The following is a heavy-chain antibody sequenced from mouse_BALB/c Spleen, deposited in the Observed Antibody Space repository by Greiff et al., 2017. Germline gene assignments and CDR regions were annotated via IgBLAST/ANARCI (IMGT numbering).Heavy chain of an antibody. Sequence: QVHVKQPGAELVMPGASVKMSCKASGYTFTDYWMHWVKQRPGQGLEWIGAIDTSDSYTSYNQKFKGKATLTVDESSSTAYMQLSSLTSEDSAVYYCASWGFAYWGQGTLVTVSA. D-gene: IGHD4-1*01. V-gene: IGHV1-69*01. CDR3: ASWGFAY. CDR2: IDTSDSYT. J-gene: IGHJ3*01. CDR1: GYTFTDYW.